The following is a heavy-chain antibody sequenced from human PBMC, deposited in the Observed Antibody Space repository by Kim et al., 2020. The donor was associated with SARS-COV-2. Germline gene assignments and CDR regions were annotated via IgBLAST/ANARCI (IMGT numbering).Heavy chain of an antibody. V-gene: IGHV4-4*07. CDR3: ASSPYDSSGYSFDY. Sequence: NPSLKSRVTMSVDTSKNQFSLKLSSVTAADTAVYYCASSPYDSSGYSFDYWGQGTLVTVSS. D-gene: IGHD3-22*01. J-gene: IGHJ4*02.